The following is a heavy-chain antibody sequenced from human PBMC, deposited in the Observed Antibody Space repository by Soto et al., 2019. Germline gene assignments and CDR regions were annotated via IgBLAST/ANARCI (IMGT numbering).Heavy chain of an antibody. Sequence: PGGSLRLSCAASGFTFSSYRMSWVRQAPGKGLEWVANIKQDGSEKYYVDSVKGRFTISRDNAKNSLYLQMNSLRAEDTAVYYCARDQPGYDLPAGPIEDVWGQGTTVTVSS. D-gene: IGHD5-12*01. V-gene: IGHV3-7*03. CDR2: IKQDGSEK. J-gene: IGHJ6*02. CDR1: GFTFSSYR. CDR3: ARDQPGYDLPAGPIEDV.